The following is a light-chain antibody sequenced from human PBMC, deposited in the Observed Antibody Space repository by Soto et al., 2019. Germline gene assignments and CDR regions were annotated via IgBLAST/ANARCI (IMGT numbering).Light chain of an antibody. V-gene: IGKV3-11*01. J-gene: IGKJ2*01. Sequence: LVLTQSPSTLSLCPGERATLACLASQSVSNYLAWYQQQPGQAPRLLIYDASNRATGIPARFSGSGSGTDFTLTISSLEPEDFAVYYCQQRSNWPPTFGQGTKLEIK. CDR2: DAS. CDR1: QSVSNY. CDR3: QQRSNWPPT.